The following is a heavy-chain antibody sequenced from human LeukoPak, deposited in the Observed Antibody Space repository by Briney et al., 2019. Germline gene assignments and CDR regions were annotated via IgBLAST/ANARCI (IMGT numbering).Heavy chain of an antibody. D-gene: IGHD3-3*01. V-gene: IGHV3-30*02. CDR2: IRYDGSNK. Sequence: PGGSLRLSCAASGFTFSSYGMHWVRQAPGKGLEWVAFIRYDGSNKYYADSVKGRFTISRDNAKNSLYLQMNSLRAGDTAVYYCARLGITISWGKGTTVTVSS. CDR3: ARLGITIS. J-gene: IGHJ6*04. CDR1: GFTFSSYG.